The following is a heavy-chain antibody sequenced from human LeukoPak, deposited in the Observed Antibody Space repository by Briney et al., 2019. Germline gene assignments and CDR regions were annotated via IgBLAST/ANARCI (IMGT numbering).Heavy chain of an antibody. CDR3: ARALRTGYSSSYKARNYFDY. CDR2: INHSGST. V-gene: IGHV4-34*01. CDR1: VGSLSGYY. D-gene: IGHD6-13*01. J-gene: IGHJ4*02. Sequence: SETLSLTCAVYVGSLSGYYWRWIRQPPWKGREWIGEINHSGSTNYNPSLKSRVTISVDTSKNQFSLKLSSVTAADTAVYYCARALRTGYSSSYKARNYFDYWGQGTLVTVSS.